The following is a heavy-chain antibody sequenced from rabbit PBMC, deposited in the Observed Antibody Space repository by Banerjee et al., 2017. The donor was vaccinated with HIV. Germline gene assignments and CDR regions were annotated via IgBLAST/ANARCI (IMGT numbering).Heavy chain of an antibody. D-gene: IGHD1-1*01. CDR1: GFSLSNNYV. CDR2: IYTGSSGST. J-gene: IGHJ4*01. V-gene: IGHV1S40*01. CDR3: ARRGGDITYYGCDL. Sequence: QSLEESGGDLVKPGASLTLTCTASGFSLSNNYVMCWVRQAPGKGLEWIACIYTGSSGSTYYASWAKGRFTISKTSSTTVTLQMTSLTAADTATYFCARRGGDITYYGCDLWGPGTLVTVS.